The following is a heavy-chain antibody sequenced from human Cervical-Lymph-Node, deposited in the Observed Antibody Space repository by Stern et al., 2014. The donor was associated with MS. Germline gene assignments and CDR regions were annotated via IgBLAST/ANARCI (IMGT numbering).Heavy chain of an antibody. D-gene: IGHD4-17*01. CDR2: VIPIFGKA. J-gene: IGHJ6*02. CDR3: ASPVTLTVGAMDV. CDR1: GGTFSSYP. Sequence: QDQLVQSGAEVRKPGSSVKVSCKASGGTFSSYPIIWVRQAPGQGLEWMGGVIPIFGKANYAQKFQGRVTITADDSSSTAYMELSSLRSEDTAVYYCASPVTLTVGAMDVWGQGTTVTVSS. V-gene: IGHV1-69*12.